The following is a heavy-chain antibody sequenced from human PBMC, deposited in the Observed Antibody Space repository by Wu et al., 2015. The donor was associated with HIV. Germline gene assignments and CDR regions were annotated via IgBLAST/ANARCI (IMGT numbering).Heavy chain of an antibody. CDR2: IIPMFGTT. Sequence: QVQLVQSGAEVKKPGSSVKVSCKASGGTFSSYAISWVRQAPGQGLEWMGRIIPMFGTTNYAQKFQGRVTITADESTSTAYMELSSLRSEDTAVYYCARNEYYYGSGSPMGYYYYGMDVWAKGPRSPSP. CDR3: ARNEYYYGSGSPMGYYYYGMDV. J-gene: IGHJ6*02. D-gene: IGHD3-10*01. CDR1: GGTFSSYA. V-gene: IGHV1-69*13.